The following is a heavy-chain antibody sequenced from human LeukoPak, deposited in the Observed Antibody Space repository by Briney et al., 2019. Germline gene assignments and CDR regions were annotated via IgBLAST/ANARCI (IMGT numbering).Heavy chain of an antibody. J-gene: IGHJ4*02. Sequence: SETLSLTCTVSGGSISSSSYYWGWIRQPPGKGLEWIGSIYYSGSTYYNPSLKSRVTISVDTSKNQFSLKLSSVTAADTAVYYCASMEYDFWSAMPRIIDYWGQGTLVTVSS. D-gene: IGHD3-3*01. V-gene: IGHV4-39*01. CDR1: GGSISSSSYY. CDR2: IYYSGST. CDR3: ASMEYDFWSAMPRIIDY.